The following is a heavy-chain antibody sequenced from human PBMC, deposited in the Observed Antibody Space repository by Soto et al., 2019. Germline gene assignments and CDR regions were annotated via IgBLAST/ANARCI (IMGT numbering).Heavy chain of an antibody. D-gene: IGHD5-18*01. CDR3: ARRVQANSAVVQGNWLDP. CDR1: GGSISSYY. CDR2: VYSSGST. V-gene: IGHV4-59*08. J-gene: IGHJ5*02. Sequence: SETLSLTCTVSGGSISSYYWNWIRQPPGRGLEWIGHVYSSGSTNYNPSLESRVTISVDTSKNQFSLKLTSLTAADTAVYYCARRVQANSAVVQGNWLDPWGQGTLVTVSS.